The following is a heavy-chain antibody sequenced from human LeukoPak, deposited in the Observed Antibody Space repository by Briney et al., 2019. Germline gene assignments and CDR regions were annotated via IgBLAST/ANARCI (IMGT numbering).Heavy chain of an antibody. CDR3: AREPWGEDEDAFDI. D-gene: IGHD3-16*01. CDR2: ISSSSSYI. J-gene: IGHJ3*02. Sequence: GGSLRLSCAASGFTFSSYSMNWVRQAPGKGLEWVSSISSSSSYIYHADSVKGRFTISRDNAKNSLYLQMNSLRAEDTAVYYCAREPWGEDEDAFDIWGQGTMVTVSS. CDR1: GFTFSSYS. V-gene: IGHV3-21*01.